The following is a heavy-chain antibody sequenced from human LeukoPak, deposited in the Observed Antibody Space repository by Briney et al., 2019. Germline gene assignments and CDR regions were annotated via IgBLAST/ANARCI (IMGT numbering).Heavy chain of an antibody. CDR1: GFTFSDYY. V-gene: IGHV3-11*06. CDR3: ARVRAIVVVPAALYYFDY. J-gene: IGHJ4*02. Sequence: GGSLRLSCAASGFTFSDYYMSWIRQAPGKGLEWVSYISSSSSYTNYADSVKGRFTISRDNAKNSLYLQMRSLRAEDTAVYYCARVRAIVVVPAALYYFDYWGQGTLVTVSS. D-gene: IGHD2-2*01. CDR2: ISSSSSYT.